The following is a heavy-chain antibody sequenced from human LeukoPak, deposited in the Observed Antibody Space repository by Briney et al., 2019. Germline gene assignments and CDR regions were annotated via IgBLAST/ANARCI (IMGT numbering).Heavy chain of an antibody. J-gene: IGHJ4*02. CDR2: IKQDGSEK. V-gene: IGHV3-7*01. CDR3: ARGHSSGWYPGY. D-gene: IGHD6-19*01. CDR1: GFTFSSYG. Sequence: GGSLRLSCAASGFTFSSYGMHWVRQAPGKGLEWVANIKQDGSEKYYVDSVKGRFTISRDNAKNSLYLQMNSLRAEDTAVYYCARGHSSGWYPGYWGQGTLVTVSS.